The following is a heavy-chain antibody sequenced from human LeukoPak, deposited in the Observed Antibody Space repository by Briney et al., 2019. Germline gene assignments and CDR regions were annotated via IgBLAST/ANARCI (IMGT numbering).Heavy chain of an antibody. CDR3: ASGRGPADAFDI. CDR1: GFTFSNYA. D-gene: IGHD2-15*01. J-gene: IGHJ3*02. Sequence: PGGSLRLSCAASGFTFSNYAMNWVRQAPGKGLEWVSYISSSSSTIYYADSVKGRFIISRDNAKNSLYLQMNSLRAEDTAVYYCASGRGPADAFDIWGQGTMVTVSS. V-gene: IGHV3-48*01. CDR2: ISSSSSTI.